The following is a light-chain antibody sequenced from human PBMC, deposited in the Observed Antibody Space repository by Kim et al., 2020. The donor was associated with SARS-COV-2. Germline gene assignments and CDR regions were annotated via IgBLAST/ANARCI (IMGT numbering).Light chain of an antibody. CDR3: QQYGSSPYS. CDR2: EAF. J-gene: IGKJ2*03. V-gene: IGKV3-20*01. CDR1: QGVGSSL. Sequence: FSPGERATLSCRASQGVGSSLLAWYQQKPGQAPRLLIYEAFKRVAGIPDRFSGSGSGTDFTLTISRPEPEDFAMYYCQQYGSSPYSFGQGTKLEI.